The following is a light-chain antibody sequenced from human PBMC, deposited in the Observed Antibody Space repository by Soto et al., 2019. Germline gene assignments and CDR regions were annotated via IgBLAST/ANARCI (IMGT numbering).Light chain of an antibody. Sequence: AIRMTQSPSSLSASTGDRVTITCRASQGISSYLAWYQQKPGKAPKILIYAASTLQSGVPSRFSGSGSGTDFTLTISCLQSEDFATYYCQQYYSYPPTFCQGTKVEIK. CDR2: AAS. CDR1: QGISSY. J-gene: IGKJ1*01. V-gene: IGKV1-8*01. CDR3: QQYYSYPPT.